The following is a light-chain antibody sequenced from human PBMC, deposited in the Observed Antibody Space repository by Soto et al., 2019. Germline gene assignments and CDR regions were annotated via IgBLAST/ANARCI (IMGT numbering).Light chain of an antibody. CDR2: NNN. Sequence: QSGLPQPPSASAPPGQRVTISCSGGSSNIGDNPVNWYQHLPGAAPTLLIYNNNQRPSGVPDRFSGSKSGASASLAISGLRSEDEADYYCSTWDDTLDAYVFGTGTKLTVL. J-gene: IGLJ1*01. CDR1: SSNIGDNP. V-gene: IGLV1-44*01. CDR3: STWDDTLDAYV.